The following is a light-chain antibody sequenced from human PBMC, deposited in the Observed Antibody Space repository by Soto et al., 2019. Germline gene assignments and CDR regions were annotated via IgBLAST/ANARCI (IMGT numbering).Light chain of an antibody. CDR1: SSDVGAYIY. V-gene: IGLV2-11*01. CDR2: DVG. J-gene: IGLJ3*02. CDR3: CSYAGNKTVV. Sequence: QSVLTQPRSVSGSPGQSVTISCTGTSSDVGAYIYVSWYQQYPAKAPKVMIYDVGRPPSGVPDRFSGSKSGNTASLTISGLQAEDEAVYFCCSYAGNKTVVFGGGTKLTVL.